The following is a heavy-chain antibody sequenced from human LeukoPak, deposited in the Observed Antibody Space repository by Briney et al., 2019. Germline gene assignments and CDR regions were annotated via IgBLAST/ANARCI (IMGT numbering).Heavy chain of an antibody. CDR3: AKDDSYHQIRYYFDY. J-gene: IGHJ4*02. CDR2: ISGSGGST. V-gene: IGHV3-23*01. D-gene: IGHD2-21*02. Sequence: GGSLRLSCAASGFTFSSYAMSWVRQAPGKGLEWVSAISGSGGSTYYADSVKGRFTISRDNSKNTLYLQMNSLRAEDTAVYYCAKDDSYHQIRYYFDYWGQGTLVTVSS. CDR1: GFTFSSYA.